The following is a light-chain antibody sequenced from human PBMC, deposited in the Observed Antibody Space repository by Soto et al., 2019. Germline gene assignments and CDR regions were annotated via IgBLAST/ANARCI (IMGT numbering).Light chain of an antibody. Sequence: QSVLTQPASVSGSPGQSITISRTGASSDVGDYNYVSWYQHHPGKAPKLLIYEVNNRPSGVSDRFSGSKSGNVASLTISWLQAEDEADYYCSSYTSSSTYVFGTGTKVTV. CDR3: SSYTSSSTYV. J-gene: IGLJ1*01. CDR1: SSDVGDYNY. CDR2: EVN. V-gene: IGLV2-14*01.